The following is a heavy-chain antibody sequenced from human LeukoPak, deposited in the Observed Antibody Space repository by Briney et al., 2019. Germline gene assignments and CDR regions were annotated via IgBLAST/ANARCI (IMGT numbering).Heavy chain of an antibody. CDR1: GGSFSDYY. CDR2: INHSGST. J-gene: IGHJ5*02. V-gene: IGHV4-34*01. Sequence: SETLSLTCAVYGGSFSDYYWSWIRQPPGKGLQWIGEINHSGSTNYNPSLKSRVTISVDTSENQFSLKLSSVTAADTAVYYCARRFKSSSSSNWFDPWGQGTLVTVSS. CDR3: ARRFKSSSSSNWFDP. D-gene: IGHD6-6*01.